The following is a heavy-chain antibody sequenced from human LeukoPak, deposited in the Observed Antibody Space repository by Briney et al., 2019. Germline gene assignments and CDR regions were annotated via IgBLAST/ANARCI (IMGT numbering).Heavy chain of an antibody. Sequence: PGRSLRPSCVASGLSFTTKAMHWVRQAPGEGLEWMSYISLDGKNESCADSVRGRFTISRDNSRNTVYLQMNSLRPEDTAVYYCAAHLGSGWHLDYWGQGIRVTVSP. CDR3: AAHLGSGWHLDY. D-gene: IGHD6-19*01. J-gene: IGHJ4*02. V-gene: IGHV3-30*04. CDR1: GLSFTTKA. CDR2: ISLDGKNE.